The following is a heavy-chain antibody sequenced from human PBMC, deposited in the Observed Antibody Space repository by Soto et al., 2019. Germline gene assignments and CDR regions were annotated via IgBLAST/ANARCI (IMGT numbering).Heavy chain of an antibody. V-gene: IGHV1-69*12. D-gene: IGHD3-3*01. CDR3: ARDRAIFGHDY. J-gene: IGHJ4*02. Sequence: QVQLVQSGAEVKKPGSSVKVSCKASGGTFSSYAISWVRQAPGQGLEWMGGIIPIFGTANYAQKFQGRVTITADESTSTAYMELISLRSEDTDVYYCARDRAIFGHDYWGQGTLVTVSS. CDR1: GGTFSSYA. CDR2: IIPIFGTA.